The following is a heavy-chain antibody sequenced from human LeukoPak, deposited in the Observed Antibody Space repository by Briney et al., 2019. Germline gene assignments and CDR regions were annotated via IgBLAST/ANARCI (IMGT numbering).Heavy chain of an antibody. Sequence: GGSLRLSCAASGFTFSSYGMHWVRQAPGKGLEWVAVISYDGSNKYYADSVKGRFTISRDNSKNTLYLQMNSLRAEDTAVYYCAKVRAITMVRGVTPELDYWGQGTLVTVSS. CDR2: ISYDGSNK. CDR1: GFTFSSYG. CDR3: AKVRAITMVRGVTPELDY. V-gene: IGHV3-30*18. J-gene: IGHJ4*02. D-gene: IGHD3-10*01.